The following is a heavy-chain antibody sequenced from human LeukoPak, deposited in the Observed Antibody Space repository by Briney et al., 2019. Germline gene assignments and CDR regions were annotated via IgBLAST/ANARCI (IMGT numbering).Heavy chain of an antibody. Sequence: GGSLRPSCVASGLTVSSNFMSWVRQAPGKGLEWVSVIYSGGTTHYADSVKGRFTISRDNSKNTLYLQMNSLRAEDTAVYYCARDRDYYGSGTYDWFDSWGQGTLVTVSS. V-gene: IGHV3-66*01. D-gene: IGHD3-10*01. CDR3: ARDRDYYGSGTYDWFDS. CDR2: IYSGGTT. J-gene: IGHJ5*01. CDR1: GLTVSSNF.